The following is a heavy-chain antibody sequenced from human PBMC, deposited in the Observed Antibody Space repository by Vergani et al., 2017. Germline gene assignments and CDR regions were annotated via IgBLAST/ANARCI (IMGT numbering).Heavy chain of an antibody. J-gene: IGHJ5*02. CDR2: ISASKGNT. V-gene: IGHV1-18*01. D-gene: IGHD1-26*01. CDR3: ARGRLKIEGVTSNWFDP. Sequence: QVQLVQSGTEVKKPGASVKVSCKASGYTFATYGISWVRQAPGQGLEWMGWISASKGNTNYAQKLLGRVTMTTDRSTSTAYMELRSLRSDDTAVYYCARGRLKIEGVTSNWFDPWGQGTLVTVSS. CDR1: GYTFATYG.